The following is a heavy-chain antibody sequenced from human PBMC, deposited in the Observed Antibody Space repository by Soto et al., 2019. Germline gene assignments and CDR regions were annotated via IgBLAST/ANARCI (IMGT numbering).Heavy chain of an antibody. Sequence: EVQLVESGGGLVQPGGCLRLSCAASGFTFSNYWMSWVRQAPGKGLEWVANIKEDGSEQYYVDSVKGRFTISRDNAKNSLYLQMNSLRAEDTAVYYCARDNWWDLPFDYWGQGTLVTVSS. CDR1: GFTFSNYW. D-gene: IGHD1-26*01. J-gene: IGHJ4*02. CDR3: ARDNWWDLPFDY. CDR2: IKEDGSEQ. V-gene: IGHV3-7*01.